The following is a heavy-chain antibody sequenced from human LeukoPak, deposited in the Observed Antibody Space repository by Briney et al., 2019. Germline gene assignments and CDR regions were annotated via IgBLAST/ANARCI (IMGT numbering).Heavy chain of an antibody. D-gene: IGHD6-19*01. CDR2: ISSSGSTI. Sequence: PGGSLRLSCAASGFTFSDYYMSWIRQAPGKGLEWVSYISSSGSTIYYADSVKGRFTISRDNAKNSLYLQMNSLRAEDTAVYYCARVRVAGDLKYYYYGMDVWGQGTTVTVSS. CDR1: GFTFSDYY. V-gene: IGHV3-11*04. J-gene: IGHJ6*02. CDR3: ARVRVAGDLKYYYYGMDV.